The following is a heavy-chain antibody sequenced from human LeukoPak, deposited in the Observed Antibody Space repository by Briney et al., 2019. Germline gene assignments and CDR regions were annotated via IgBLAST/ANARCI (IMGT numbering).Heavy chain of an antibody. D-gene: IGHD3-10*01. Sequence: ASVKVSCKLSGDTLAELSMHWVRQSPGKGLEWMGGFVPEDGETIYAQKFQGRVTMTEDTSTDTAYMELSSLRSDDTAVYFCATLPRGHLFDSWGQGTLVTVSS. CDR3: ATLPRGHLFDS. CDR2: FVPEDGET. CDR1: GDTLAELS. V-gene: IGHV1-24*01. J-gene: IGHJ4*02.